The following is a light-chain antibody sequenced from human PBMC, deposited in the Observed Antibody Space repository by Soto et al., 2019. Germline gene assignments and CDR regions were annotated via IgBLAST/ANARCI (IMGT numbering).Light chain of an antibody. Sequence: QSVLTQPPSVSGAPGQRVTISCTGSSSNIGAGYDVHWYQQHPGTAPKLLIYGNSNRPSGVPDRFAGSKSGTSASLAITGLQADDEADYCCQSYDSSLSRVFGGGTKLTVL. J-gene: IGLJ2*01. V-gene: IGLV1-40*01. CDR2: GNS. CDR1: SSNIGAGYD. CDR3: QSYDSSLSRV.